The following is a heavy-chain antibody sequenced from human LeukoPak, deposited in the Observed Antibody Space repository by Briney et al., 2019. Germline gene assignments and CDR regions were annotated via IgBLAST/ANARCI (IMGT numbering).Heavy chain of an antibody. Sequence: SETLSLTCTVSGGSISSSSYYWGWIRQPPGKGLEWIGSIYYSGSTYYNPSLKSRVTISVDTSKNQFSLKLSSVTAADTAVYYCARVRSSGWYDYYGMDVWGQGTTVTVSS. D-gene: IGHD6-19*01. V-gene: IGHV4-39*07. CDR3: ARVRSSGWYDYYGMDV. CDR1: GGSISSSSYY. CDR2: IYYSGST. J-gene: IGHJ6*02.